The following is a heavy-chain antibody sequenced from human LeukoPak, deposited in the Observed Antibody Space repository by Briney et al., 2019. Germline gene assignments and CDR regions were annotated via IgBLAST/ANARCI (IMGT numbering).Heavy chain of an antibody. CDR2: INPNSGGT. V-gene: IGHV1-2*02. Sequence: GASVKVSCKASGYTFTGYYMHWVRQAPGQGLEWMGWINPNSGGTNYAQKFQGRVTMTRDTSISTAYMELSRLRSDDTAVYYCASPYCGGDCFRGLDAFDIWGQGTMVTVSS. J-gene: IGHJ3*02. CDR1: GYTFTGYY. CDR3: ASPYCGGDCFRGLDAFDI. D-gene: IGHD2-21*02.